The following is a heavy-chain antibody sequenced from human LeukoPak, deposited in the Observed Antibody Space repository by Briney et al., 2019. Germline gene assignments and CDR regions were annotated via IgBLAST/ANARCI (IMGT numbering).Heavy chain of an antibody. V-gene: IGHV3-11*06. Sequence: GGSLRLSCTASGFTLSRYWMSGIRQAPGQGLEWVSYISSRSSYTKYADSVKGRFTISRDNSKNTLYLQMNSLRAEDTAVYYCARDSGIAAAGGFDYWGQGTLVTVSS. CDR3: ARDSGIAAAGGFDY. CDR2: ISSRSSYT. D-gene: IGHD6-13*01. J-gene: IGHJ4*02. CDR1: GFTLSRYW.